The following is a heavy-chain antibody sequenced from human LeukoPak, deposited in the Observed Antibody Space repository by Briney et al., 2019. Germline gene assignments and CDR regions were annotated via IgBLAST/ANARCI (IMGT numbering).Heavy chain of an antibody. Sequence: GGSLRLSCAASGFTFDDYAMHWVRQAPGKGLERVSLISGDGGSTYYADSVKGRFTIFRDNSKNSLYLQMNSLRTEDTALYYCAKDHKIAVAGTLLSDWGQGTLVTVSS. CDR3: AKDHKIAVAGTLLSD. V-gene: IGHV3-43*02. D-gene: IGHD6-19*01. CDR1: GFTFDDYA. CDR2: ISGDGGST. J-gene: IGHJ4*02.